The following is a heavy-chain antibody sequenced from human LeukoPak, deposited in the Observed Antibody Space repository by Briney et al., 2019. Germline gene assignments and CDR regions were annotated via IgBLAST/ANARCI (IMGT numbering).Heavy chain of an antibody. V-gene: IGHV1-2*02. CDR3: ARAPPVDYGDYEFDY. J-gene: IGHJ4*02. CDR2: INPNSGGT. Sequence: VSVKVSCKASGYTFTGYYMHWVRQAPGQGLEWMGWINPNSGGTNYAQKFQGRVTMTRDTSISTAYMELSRLRSDDRAVYYCARAPPVDYGDYEFDYWGQGTLVTVSS. D-gene: IGHD4-17*01. CDR1: GYTFTGYY.